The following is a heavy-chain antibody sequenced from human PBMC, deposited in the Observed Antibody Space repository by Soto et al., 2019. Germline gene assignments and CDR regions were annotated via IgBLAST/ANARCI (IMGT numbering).Heavy chain of an antibody. CDR3: AMDDVPCDGGRGSAAPLAV. D-gene: IGHD2-21*01. J-gene: IGHJ6*03. V-gene: IGHV3-66*01. CDR2: IQTGGTT. Sequence: KGGEWVSLIQTGGTTYSAASVKGRFTISRDTSENTLHLPMDSLRAEDTAVYYCAMDDVPCDGGRGSAAPLAVWAKGTTVPVS.